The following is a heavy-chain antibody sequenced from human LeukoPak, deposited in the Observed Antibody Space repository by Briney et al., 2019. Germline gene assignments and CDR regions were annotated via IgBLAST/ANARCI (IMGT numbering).Heavy chain of an antibody. J-gene: IGHJ4*02. CDR1: GGSINSNSYY. CDR2: IYYSGST. CDR3: ARQSSCSSTSCYPFDY. Sequence: SETLSLTCTVSGGSINSNSYYWGWIRQPPGKGLEWIGSIYYSGSTYYNPSLKSRVTISVDTSKNQFSLKLSSVTAADTAVYSCARQSSCSSTSCYPFDYWGQGTLVTVSS. V-gene: IGHV4-39*01. D-gene: IGHD2-2*01.